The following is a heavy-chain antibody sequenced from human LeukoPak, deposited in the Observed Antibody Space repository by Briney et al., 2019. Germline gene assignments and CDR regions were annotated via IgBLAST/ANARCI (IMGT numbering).Heavy chain of an antibody. CDR3: ARHTTRAIVVVTAIRGFDP. Sequence: SETLSLTCTVSGGSISSSSYYWGWIRQPPGKGLEWIGSIYYSGSTNYNPSLKSRVTISVDTSKNQFSLKLSSVTAADTAVYYCARHTTRAIVVVTAIRGFDPWGQGTLVTVSS. V-gene: IGHV4-39*01. J-gene: IGHJ5*02. CDR2: IYYSGST. CDR1: GGSISSSSYY. D-gene: IGHD2-21*02.